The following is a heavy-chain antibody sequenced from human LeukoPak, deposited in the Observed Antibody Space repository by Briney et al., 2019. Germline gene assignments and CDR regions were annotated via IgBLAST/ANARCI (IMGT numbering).Heavy chain of an antibody. CDR3: ARRPYSSSWYGLAHFDY. CDR2: IYTSGST. J-gene: IGHJ4*02. CDR1: GGSISSGSYY. D-gene: IGHD6-13*01. V-gene: IGHV4-61*02. Sequence: SETLSLTCTVSGGSISSGSYYWSWIRQPAGKGLEWIGRIYTSGSTNYNPSLKSRVTISVDTSKNQFSLKLSSVTAADTAVYYCARRPYSSSWYGLAHFDYWGQGTLVTVSS.